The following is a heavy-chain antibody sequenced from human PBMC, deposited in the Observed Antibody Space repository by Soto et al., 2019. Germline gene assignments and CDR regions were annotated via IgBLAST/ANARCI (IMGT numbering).Heavy chain of an antibody. D-gene: IGHD4-17*01. Sequence: SETLSLTCSVSGGSISSSNWWSGVRQPPGKGLEWIGEIYHSGSTNYNPSLKSRVTISVDKSKNQFSLKLSSVTAADTAVYYCARATPDYGDYEGFDYWGREPWSPSPQ. CDR3: ARATPDYGDYEGFDY. CDR1: GGSISSSNW. J-gene: IGHJ4*02. V-gene: IGHV4-4*02. CDR2: IYHSGST.